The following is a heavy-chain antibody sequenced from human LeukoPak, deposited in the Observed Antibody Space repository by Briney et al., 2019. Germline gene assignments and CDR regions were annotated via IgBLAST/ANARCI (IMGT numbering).Heavy chain of an antibody. CDR2: IFYSGRT. CDR1: GDSINSYY. CDR3: TGGRWLPNAFDI. Sequence: SETLSLTCTVSGDSINSYYWNWIRQPPGKGLEWIGYIFYSGRTDYNPSLKSRVTTSVETTKHQFSMKLKCVTAADTAVYFSTGGRWLPNAFDIWGQGTMVTVFS. J-gene: IGHJ3*02. D-gene: IGHD5-24*01. V-gene: IGHV4-59*01.